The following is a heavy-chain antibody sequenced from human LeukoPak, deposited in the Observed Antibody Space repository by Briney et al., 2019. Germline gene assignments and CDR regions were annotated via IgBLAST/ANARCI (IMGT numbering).Heavy chain of an antibody. CDR1: GFTVSSNY. CDR2: IYSGGST. Sequence: GRSLRLSCAASGFTVSSNYMSWVRQAPGKGLEWVSVIYSGGSTYYADSVKGRFTISGDNSKNTLYLQTNSLRAEDTAVYYCARASITVLRGVAYYYGMDVWGQGTTVTVSS. V-gene: IGHV3-66*01. J-gene: IGHJ6*02. CDR3: ARASITVLRGVAYYYGMDV. D-gene: IGHD3-10*01.